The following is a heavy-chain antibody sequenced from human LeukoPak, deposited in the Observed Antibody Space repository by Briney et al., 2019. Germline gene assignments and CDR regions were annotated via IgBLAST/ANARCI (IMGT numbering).Heavy chain of an antibody. CDR2: IRSKAYGGTT. D-gene: IGHD3-22*01. Sequence: GGSLRLSCTASGFSFGDYAMSWVRQAPGKGLEWVGFIRSKAYGGTTEYAASVKGRSTISRDDSKSIAYLQMYSLKTEDTAVYYCTAYYYDSSGYYHFDYWGQGTLVTVSS. CDR1: GFSFGDYA. V-gene: IGHV3-49*04. CDR3: TAYYYDSSGYYHFDY. J-gene: IGHJ4*02.